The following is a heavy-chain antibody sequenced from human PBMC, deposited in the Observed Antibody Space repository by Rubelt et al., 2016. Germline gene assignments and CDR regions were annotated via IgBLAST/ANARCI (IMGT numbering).Heavy chain of an antibody. V-gene: IGHV3-43*01. CDR2: FEGSEK. J-gene: IGHJ6*03. Sequence: FEGSEKYYVDSVKGRFTISRDNSKNSLYLQMNSLRAEDTALYYCAKDGWHYDILTGSNAPILNYYYMDVWGKGTTVTVSS. D-gene: IGHD3-9*01. CDR3: AKDGWHYDILTGSNAPILNYYYMDV.